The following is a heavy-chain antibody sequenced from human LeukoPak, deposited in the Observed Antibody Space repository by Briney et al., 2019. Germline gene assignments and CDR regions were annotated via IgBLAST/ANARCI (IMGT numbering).Heavy chain of an antibody. V-gene: IGHV3-23*01. J-gene: IGHJ4*02. CDR3: AKGIVGATRKINFFDY. Sequence: GGSLRLSCAASGFTFSSYAMSWVRQAPGKGLEWVSAISGSGGSTYYADSVKGRFTISRDNSKTTLYLQMNSLRAEDTAVYYCAKGIVGATRKINFFDYWGQGTLVTVSS. D-gene: IGHD1-26*01. CDR2: ISGSGGST. CDR1: GFTFSSYA.